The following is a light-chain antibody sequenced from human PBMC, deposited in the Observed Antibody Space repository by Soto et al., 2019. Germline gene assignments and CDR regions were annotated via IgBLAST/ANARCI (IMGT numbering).Light chain of an antibody. J-gene: IGKJ4*01. CDR1: QGSSSW. CDR2: AAS. V-gene: IGKV1-12*01. Sequence: DIEMTQSPSSVYASVGDRVTITCRASQGSSSWLAWYQQKPGKAPKLLIYAASSLQSGVPSRFSGSGSGTDFTLTISSLQPEDFASYYCQQANSFPPLTFGGGTKVEIK. CDR3: QQANSFPPLT.